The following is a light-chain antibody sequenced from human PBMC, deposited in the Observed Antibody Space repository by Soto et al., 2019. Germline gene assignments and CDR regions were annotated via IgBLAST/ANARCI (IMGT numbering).Light chain of an antibody. CDR3: QQSYSTPIT. V-gene: IGKV1-39*01. Sequence: IQMTRSPSSLSSCVGYIITITGGASQSISNYLNWYQQKPGKAPKVLIYAASNLQSGVPSRFSGSGSGTDFTLTISSLQPDDFATYYCQQSYSTPITFRQGTRLEIK. CDR2: AAS. J-gene: IGKJ5*01. CDR1: QSISNY.